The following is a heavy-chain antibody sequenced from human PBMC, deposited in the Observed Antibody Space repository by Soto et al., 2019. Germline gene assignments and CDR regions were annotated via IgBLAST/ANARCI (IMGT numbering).Heavy chain of an antibody. CDR3: VGGRYGYY. CDR1: GYIFTTYG. J-gene: IGHJ4*02. Sequence: QVNLVQSGAEVKKPGASVKVSCKGSGYIFTTYGITWVRQAPGQGLEWMGWISAHNGNTNYAQKLQGRVTVTRDTSKRTAYIEMRNPSSDDTAVYYCVGGRYGYYWGQGALVTVSS. D-gene: IGHD1-26*01. CDR2: ISAHNGNT. V-gene: IGHV1-18*01.